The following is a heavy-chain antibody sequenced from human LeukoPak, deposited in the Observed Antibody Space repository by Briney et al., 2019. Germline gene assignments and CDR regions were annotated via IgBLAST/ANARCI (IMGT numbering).Heavy chain of an antibody. Sequence: PGGSLRLSCAVSGFAFGSEAMSWVRQAPGKGLEWVANIKQDGSEKYYVDSVKGRFTISRDNAKNSLYVQMNSLRAEDTAVYYCARVKSSGWFDYWGQGTLVTVSS. CDR2: IKQDGSEK. CDR1: GFAFGSEA. CDR3: ARVKSSGWFDY. V-gene: IGHV3-7*01. J-gene: IGHJ4*02. D-gene: IGHD6-19*01.